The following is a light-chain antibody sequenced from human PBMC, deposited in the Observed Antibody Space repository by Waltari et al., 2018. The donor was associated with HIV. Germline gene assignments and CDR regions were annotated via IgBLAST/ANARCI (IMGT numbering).Light chain of an antibody. J-gene: IGLJ1*01. CDR2: DVS. CDR1: TRDSGGYNH. V-gene: IGLV2-14*03. CDR3: TSYTTINTYV. Sequence: QSVLTQPASVAGSPGQSLTISFPGTTRDSGGYNHVPWYQQHPANAPKVIIYDVSNRPSGVSNRFSGSKSGNTASLAISGLQAEDEADYYCTSYTTINTYVFGTGTKVTVL.